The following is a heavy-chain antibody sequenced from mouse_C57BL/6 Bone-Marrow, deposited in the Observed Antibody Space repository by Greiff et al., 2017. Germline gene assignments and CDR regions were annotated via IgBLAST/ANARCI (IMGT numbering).Heavy chain of an antibody. CDR2: IHPNYGGT. CDR3: ARGGTTDWYFDV. V-gene: IGHV1-18*01. J-gene: IGHJ1*03. CDR1: GYTFTDYN. D-gene: IGHD1-1*01. Sequence: EVQLQQSGPELVKPGASVKIPCKASGYTFTDYNMDWVKQSHGKSLAWIGDIHPNYGGTIYNQTFKGKATLTLDKSSSTAYMELSSLTSEDTAVYYCARGGTTDWYFDVWGTGTTVTVSS.